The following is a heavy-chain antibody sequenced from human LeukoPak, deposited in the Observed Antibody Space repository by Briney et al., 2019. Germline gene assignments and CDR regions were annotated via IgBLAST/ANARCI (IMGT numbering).Heavy chain of an antibody. Sequence: ASVKVSCKASGYTFTSYYIHWVRQAPGQGLEWMGIINPSDGSTNYAQRFQGRVTVTSDTSTSILYMDLYSLRSEDTAVYYCARDDRIAVAGPYFFDYWGQGTLVTVSS. V-gene: IGHV1-46*01. D-gene: IGHD6-19*01. CDR3: ARDDRIAVAGPYFFDY. J-gene: IGHJ4*02. CDR1: GYTFTSYY. CDR2: INPSDGST.